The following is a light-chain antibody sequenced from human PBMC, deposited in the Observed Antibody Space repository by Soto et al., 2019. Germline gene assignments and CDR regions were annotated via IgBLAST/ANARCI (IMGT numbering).Light chain of an antibody. V-gene: IGLV2-23*02. Sequence: QSVLTQPASVSGSPGQSITISCTGTSSDVGSHNFVSWYQQRPGKAPKLMIFEVTKRPSGVSSRFSASKSGNTASLTISGVKAEDEADYYCCSYAGTTTWVFGGGTKLTVL. CDR2: EVT. CDR1: SSDVGSHNF. CDR3: CSYAGTTTWV. J-gene: IGLJ2*01.